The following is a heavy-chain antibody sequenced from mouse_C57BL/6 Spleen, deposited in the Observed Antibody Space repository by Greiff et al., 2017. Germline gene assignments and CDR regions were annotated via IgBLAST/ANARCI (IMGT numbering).Heavy chain of an antibody. D-gene: IGHD1-1*01. V-gene: IGHV3-6*01. CDR1: GYSITSGYY. CDR2: ISYDGSN. J-gene: IGHJ2*01. CDR3: AREENYGSRGFDY. Sequence: EVHLVESGPGLVKPSQSLSLTCSVTGYSITSGYYWNWIRQFPGNKLEWMGYISYDGSNNYNPSLKNRISITRDTSKNQFFLKLNSVTTEDTATYYCAREENYGSRGFDYWGQGTTLTVSS.